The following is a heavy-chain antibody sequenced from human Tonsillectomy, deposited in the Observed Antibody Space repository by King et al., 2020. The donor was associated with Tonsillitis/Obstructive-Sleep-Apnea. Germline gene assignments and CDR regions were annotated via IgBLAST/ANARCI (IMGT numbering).Heavy chain of an antibody. D-gene: IGHD3-3*01. CDR1: GYTFTDYY. CDR2: IALNDGDT. J-gene: IGHJ6*04. Sequence: QLVQSGAEVKKPGASVKVSCKASGYTFTDYYMHWVRQAPGQGLEWMGRIALNDGDTYYEEKFQCRVTMTRGTSTSTAYMELSGLRSDDTAEYYCTRDFWSGYLRGYYLDVWGKGITVTVSS. CDR3: TRDFWSGYLRGYYLDV. V-gene: IGHV1-2*06.